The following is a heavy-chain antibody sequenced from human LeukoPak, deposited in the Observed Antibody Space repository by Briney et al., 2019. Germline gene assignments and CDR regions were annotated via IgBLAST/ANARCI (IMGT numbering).Heavy chain of an antibody. D-gene: IGHD6-13*01. V-gene: IGHV3-48*03. CDR3: ARDTGYSLDY. CDR1: GFTFSSYE. CDR2: ISSSGGTI. J-gene: IGHJ4*02. Sequence: GGSLRLSCAASGFTFSSYEMNWVRQAPGKGLEWVSYISSSGGTIYYADSVKGRFTISRDNAKNSLYLQMNSLRAEDTAVYYCARDTGYSLDYWGQGTLVTVSS.